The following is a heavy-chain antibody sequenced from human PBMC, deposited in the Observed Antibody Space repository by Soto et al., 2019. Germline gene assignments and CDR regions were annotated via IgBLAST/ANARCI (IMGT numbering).Heavy chain of an antibody. J-gene: IGHJ6*02. CDR3: ARDGPYSGRYGWHYYYYGMDV. CDR2: ISSSGSTI. V-gene: IGHV3-48*03. D-gene: IGHD1-26*01. CDR1: GFTFSSYE. Sequence: EVQLVESGGGLVQPGGSLRLSCAASGFTFSSYEMNWVRQAPGKGLEWVSYISSSGSTIYYADSVKGRFTISRDNAKNSLYLQMNSLRAEDTAVYYCARDGPYSGRYGWHYYYYGMDVWCQGTTVTVSS.